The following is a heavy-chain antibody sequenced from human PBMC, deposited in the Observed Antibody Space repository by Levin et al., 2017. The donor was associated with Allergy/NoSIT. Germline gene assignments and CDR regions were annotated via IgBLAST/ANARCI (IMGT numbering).Heavy chain of an antibody. Sequence: GGSLRLSCSASGFNFADYATSWFRQTPGKGLEWVGFIRSEAQGGTSELAASVKGRFTLSRDESKSIAYLQMNSLKIEDTAVYYCSRPIAVAYMHFDPWGQGTLVTVSS. CDR1: GFNFADYA. V-gene: IGHV3-49*03. J-gene: IGHJ5*02. CDR2: IRSEAQGGTS. D-gene: IGHD6-19*01. CDR3: SRPIAVAYMHFDP.